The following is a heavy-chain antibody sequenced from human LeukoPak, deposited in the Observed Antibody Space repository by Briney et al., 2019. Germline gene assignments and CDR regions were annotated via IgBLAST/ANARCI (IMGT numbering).Heavy chain of an antibody. CDR2: ISSSRSYI. Sequence: GSLRLSCAASGFTFSSYSMNWVRQAPGKGLEWVSFISSSRSYIYYADSVKGRFTISRDNSENTLYLQINSLRVEDTAVYYCAKDTPTTGYHLDSWGQGTLVTVSS. D-gene: IGHD1-1*01. CDR3: AKDTPTTGYHLDS. V-gene: IGHV3-21*06. J-gene: IGHJ4*02. CDR1: GFTFSSYS.